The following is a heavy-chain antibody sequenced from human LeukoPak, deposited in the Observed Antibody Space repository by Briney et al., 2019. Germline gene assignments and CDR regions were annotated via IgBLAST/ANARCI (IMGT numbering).Heavy chain of an antibody. CDR1: GLSFSSFA. Sequence: GGSLRLSCAASGLSFSSFAMSWVRQGPARGLEWVSSIRGNGKTFYADSVKGRFTLSSDSSRNTVYFQLNNLRVEDTAIYYCAKASWVSSTDAGRWGQGTLVTVSS. J-gene: IGHJ4*02. CDR2: IRGNGKT. D-gene: IGHD3-16*01. V-gene: IGHV3-23*01. CDR3: AKASWVSSTDAGR.